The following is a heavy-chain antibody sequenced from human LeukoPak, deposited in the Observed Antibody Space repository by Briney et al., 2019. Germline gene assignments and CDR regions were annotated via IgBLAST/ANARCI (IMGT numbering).Heavy chain of an antibody. J-gene: IGHJ4*02. Sequence: GGSLRLSCAASGFTFSSYSMNWVRQAPGKGLEWVSSISSSSSYIYYADSVKGRFTISRDNAKNSLYLQMNSLRAEDTAVYYCASRDDSSGLYFDYWGQGTLVTFSS. CDR2: ISSSSSYI. V-gene: IGHV3-21*01. CDR3: ASRDDSSGLYFDY. D-gene: IGHD3-22*01. CDR1: GFTFSSYS.